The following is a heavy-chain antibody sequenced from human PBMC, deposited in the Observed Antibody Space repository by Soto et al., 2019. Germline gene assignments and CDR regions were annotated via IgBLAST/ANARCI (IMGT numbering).Heavy chain of an antibody. Sequence: GGSPRLSSAAYGSTFSSYAMSWVRQASGKGLEWVSAISGSGGSTYYADSVKGRFTISRDNSKNTLYLQMNSLRAEDTAVYYCAKDTGYDFWSGFYYYYGMDVWGQGPTVTLSS. CDR1: GSTFSSYA. J-gene: IGHJ6*02. D-gene: IGHD3-3*01. CDR2: ISGSGGST. CDR3: AKDTGYDFWSGFYYYYGMDV. V-gene: IGHV3-23*01.